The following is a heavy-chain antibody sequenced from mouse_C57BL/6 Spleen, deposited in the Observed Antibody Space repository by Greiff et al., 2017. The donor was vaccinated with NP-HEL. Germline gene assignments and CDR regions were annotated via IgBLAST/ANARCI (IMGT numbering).Heavy chain of an antibody. D-gene: IGHD2-4*01. J-gene: IGHJ3*01. CDR1: GYTFTSYW. Sequence: VQLQQSGAELVKPGASVKLSCKASGYTFTSYWMHWVKQRPGQGLEWIGMIHPNSGSTNYNEKFKSKATLTVDKSSSTAYMQLSSLTSEDSAVYYCARSDYGAFAYWGQGTLVTVSA. V-gene: IGHV1-64*01. CDR3: ARSDYGAFAY. CDR2: IHPNSGST.